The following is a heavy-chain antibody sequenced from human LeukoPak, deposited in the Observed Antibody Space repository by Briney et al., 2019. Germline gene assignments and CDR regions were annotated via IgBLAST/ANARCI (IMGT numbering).Heavy chain of an antibody. CDR2: INHSGST. V-gene: IGHV4-34*01. J-gene: IGHJ3*02. CDR3: AVGSHYRNDAFDI. Sequence: SETLSLTCAVYGGSFSGYYWSWIRQPPGKGLEWIGEINHSGSTNYNPSLKSRVTISVDTSKNQFSLKLSSVTAADTAVYYCAVGSHYRNDAFDIWGQGTMVTVSS. D-gene: IGHD1-26*01. CDR1: GGSFSGYY.